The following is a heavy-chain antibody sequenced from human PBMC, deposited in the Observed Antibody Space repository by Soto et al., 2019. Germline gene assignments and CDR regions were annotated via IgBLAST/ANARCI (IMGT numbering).Heavy chain of an antibody. Sequence: GGSLRLSCAASGFTFSSYVMSWVRQAPGKGLEWVSAISGSGGSTYYADSVKGRFTISRDNSKNTLYLQMNSLRAEDTAVYYCAKSTSGGYRRGGYYYYGMDVWGQGTTVTVSS. J-gene: IGHJ6*02. D-gene: IGHD5-18*01. CDR1: GFTFSSYV. V-gene: IGHV3-23*01. CDR2: ISGSGGST. CDR3: AKSTSGGYRRGGYYYYGMDV.